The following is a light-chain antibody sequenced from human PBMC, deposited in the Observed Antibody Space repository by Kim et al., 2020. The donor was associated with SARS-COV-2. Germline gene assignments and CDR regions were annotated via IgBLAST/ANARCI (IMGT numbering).Light chain of an antibody. Sequence: NFMLTQPHSVSESPGKTVTISCTRSSGSIASNYVQWYQQRPGSAPTTMIFEDNQRPSGVPDRFSGSTDSSSNSASLTISGLKTEDEADYYCQSYDSSNRGVVVGGGTQLTVL. J-gene: IGLJ2*01. CDR3: QSYDSSNRGVV. CDR1: SGSIASNY. CDR2: EDN. V-gene: IGLV6-57*03.